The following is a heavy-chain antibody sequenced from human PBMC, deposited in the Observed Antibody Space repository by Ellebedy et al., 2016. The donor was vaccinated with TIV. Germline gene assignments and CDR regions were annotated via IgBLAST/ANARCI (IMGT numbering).Heavy chain of an antibody. CDR1: GFTFSSYG. CDR2: ISYDGTNK. V-gene: IGHV3-30*18. D-gene: IGHD3-22*01. CDR3: AKALWYYDSSGLDYFDY. Sequence: GESLKISCAASGFTFSSYGMHWVRQAPGKGLEWVAVISYDGTNKYYADSVKGRFTISRDNSKNTPYLQMNSLRAEDTAVYYCAKALWYYDSSGLDYFDYWGQGTLVTVSS. J-gene: IGHJ4*02.